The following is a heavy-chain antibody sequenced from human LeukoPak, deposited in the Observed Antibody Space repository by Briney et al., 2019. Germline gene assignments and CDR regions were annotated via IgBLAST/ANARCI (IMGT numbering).Heavy chain of an antibody. CDR1: GGTFSSYA. CDR3: ASGAPVAGTNY. J-gene: IGHJ4*02. D-gene: IGHD6-19*01. Sequence: SVKVSCKASGGTFSSYAISWVRQAPGQGLEWMGGIIPIFGTANYAQKFQGRVTITADESTSTAYKELSSLRSEDTAVYYCASGAPVAGTNYWGQGTLVTVSS. V-gene: IGHV1-69*01. CDR2: IIPIFGTA.